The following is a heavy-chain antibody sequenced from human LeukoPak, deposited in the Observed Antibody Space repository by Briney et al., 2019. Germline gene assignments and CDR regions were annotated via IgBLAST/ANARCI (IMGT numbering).Heavy chain of an antibody. CDR2: ISAYNGNT. Sequence: ASVKVSCKASGGTFSSYAISWVRQAPGQGLEWMGWISAYNGNTNYAQKLQGRVTMTTDTSTSTAYMELRSLRSDDTAVYYCARDRYYDSSGYYDNWGQGTLVTVSS. J-gene: IGHJ4*02. V-gene: IGHV1-18*01. D-gene: IGHD3-22*01. CDR1: GGTFSSYA. CDR3: ARDRYYDSSGYYDN.